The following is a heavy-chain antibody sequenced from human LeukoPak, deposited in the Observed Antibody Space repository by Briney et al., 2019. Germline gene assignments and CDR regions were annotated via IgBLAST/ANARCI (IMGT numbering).Heavy chain of an antibody. CDR2: IYYSGST. CDR3: ARGLGYGSGSYYRGFDM. Sequence: PSETLSLTCTVFGGSISTSSSYWGWIRQPPGKGLEWIGKIYYSGSTYYNPSLKSRVTISVDTSRNQFSLKLSSVSAADTAVYYCARGLGYGSGSYYRGFDMWGQGTMVTVSS. V-gene: IGHV4-39*01. CDR1: GGSISTSSSY. J-gene: IGHJ3*02. D-gene: IGHD3-10*01.